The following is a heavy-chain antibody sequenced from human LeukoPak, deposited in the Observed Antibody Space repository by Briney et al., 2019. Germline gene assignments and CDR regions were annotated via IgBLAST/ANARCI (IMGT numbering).Heavy chain of an antibody. V-gene: IGHV3-30*04. D-gene: IGHD1-26*01. J-gene: IGHJ6*03. CDR2: ISYDGSNK. CDR3: AREAVWANYYYYYYMDV. CDR1: GFTFSSYA. Sequence: PGRSLRLSCAASGFTFSSYAMHWVRQAPGKGLEWVAVISYDGSNKYYADSVKGRFTISRDNSKNTLYLQMNSLRAEDTAVYYCAREAVWANYYYYYYMDVWGKGTTVTVSS.